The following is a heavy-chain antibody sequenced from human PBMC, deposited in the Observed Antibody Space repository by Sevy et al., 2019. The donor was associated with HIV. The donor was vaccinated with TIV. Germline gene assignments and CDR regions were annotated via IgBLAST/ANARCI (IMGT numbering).Heavy chain of an antibody. CDR3: ARYRGIVGAPQRSRYYFDY. V-gene: IGHV3-48*02. D-gene: IGHD1-26*01. Sequence: GGSLRLSCAASGFTFSSYSMNWVRQAPGKGLEWVSYISSSSSTIYYADSVKGRFTISRDNAKNSLYLQMIGLRDEDTAVYYCARYRGIVGAPQRSRYYFDYWGQGTLVTVSS. J-gene: IGHJ4*02. CDR1: GFTFSSYS. CDR2: ISSSSSTI.